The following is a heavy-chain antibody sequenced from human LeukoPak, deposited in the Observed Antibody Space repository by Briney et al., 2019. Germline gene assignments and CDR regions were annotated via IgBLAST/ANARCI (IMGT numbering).Heavy chain of an antibody. V-gene: IGHV4-4*07. CDR2: LYISGST. J-gene: IGHJ4*02. D-gene: IGHD1-7*01. CDR3: ARDNWHSLDY. Sequence: SETPSLTCSVAGASISSYYWSWIRQPAGKGLEWIGRLYISGSTNYSPSLKSRVTMSLDTSKNHFSLNLSSVTAADTAVYYCARDNWHSLDYWGQGTLVTVSS. CDR1: GASISSYY.